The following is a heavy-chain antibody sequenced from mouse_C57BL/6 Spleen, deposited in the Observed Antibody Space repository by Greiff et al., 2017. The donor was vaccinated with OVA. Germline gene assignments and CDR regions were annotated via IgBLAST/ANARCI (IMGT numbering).Heavy chain of an antibody. J-gene: IGHJ2*01. CDR1: GYTFTEYT. V-gene: IGHV1-62-2*01. D-gene: IGHD2-1*01. CDR2: FYPGSGSI. Sequence: QVHVKQSGAELVKPGASVKLSCKASGYTFTEYTIHWVKQRSGQGLEWIGWFYPGSGSIKNNEKFKDKATLTAEKSSSTVYMELSRLTTDDSAVYYCERHEVYGNYFDYWGQGTTLTVSS. CDR3: ERHEVYGNYFDY.